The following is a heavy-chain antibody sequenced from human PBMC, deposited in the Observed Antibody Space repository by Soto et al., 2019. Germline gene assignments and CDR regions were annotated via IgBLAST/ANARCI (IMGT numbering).Heavy chain of an antibody. D-gene: IGHD5-18*01. J-gene: IGHJ4*02. Sequence: QVQLQESGPGLVKPSETLSLTCTVSGGSISSYYWSWIRQPAGKGLEWIGRIYTSGSTNYNPSLKGRVTMSVDTSKNQFSLKLSSVTAADTAVYYCAREAPGLTAMVPFDYWGQGTLVTVSS. V-gene: IGHV4-4*07. CDR3: AREAPGLTAMVPFDY. CDR1: GGSISSYY. CDR2: IYTSGST.